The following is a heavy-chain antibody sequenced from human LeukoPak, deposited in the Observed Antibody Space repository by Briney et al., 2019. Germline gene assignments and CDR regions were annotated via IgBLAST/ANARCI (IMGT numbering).Heavy chain of an antibody. Sequence: PGGSLRLSCAASGLAFDTYSMTWVRQAPGKGLEWVSSMSSWSSFIYSADSVTGRFTISRDNAKNSLYLQLNSLRAEDTAVYYCARAGSTNSWFDPWGQGTLVIVSS. CDR1: GLAFDTYS. J-gene: IGHJ5*02. V-gene: IGHV3-21*01. D-gene: IGHD2-2*01. CDR3: ARAGSTNSWFDP. CDR2: MSSWSSFI.